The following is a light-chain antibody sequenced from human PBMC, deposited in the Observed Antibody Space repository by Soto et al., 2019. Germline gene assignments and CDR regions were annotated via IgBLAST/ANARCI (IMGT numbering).Light chain of an antibody. CDR2: YDD. CDR3: EAWDDSLNGWV. CDR1: RSNVGDNA. Sequence: QSVLTQPPSVSEAPRQRVTISCSGSRSNVGDNAVNWYQQFPGKAPKLLIYYDDLLTSGVSDRFSGSKSGTSASLDISGLQSEDEGDYYCEAWDDSLNGWVFGGGTKLTVL. J-gene: IGLJ3*02. V-gene: IGLV1-36*01.